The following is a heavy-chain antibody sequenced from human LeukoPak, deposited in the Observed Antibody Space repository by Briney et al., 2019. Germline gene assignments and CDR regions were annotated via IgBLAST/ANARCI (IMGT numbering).Heavy chain of an antibody. J-gene: IGHJ4*02. CDR1: GYTFTGYY. CDR3: ARSKLGGSGYYTHAY. CDR2: INPNSGGT. V-gene: IGHV1-2*02. Sequence: ASVKVSCKASGYTFTGYYMHWVRQAPGQGLEWMGWINPNSGGTNYAQKSQGRVTMTRDTSISTAYMELSRLRSDDTAVYYCARSKLGGSGYYTHAYWGQGTLVTVSS. D-gene: IGHD3-22*01.